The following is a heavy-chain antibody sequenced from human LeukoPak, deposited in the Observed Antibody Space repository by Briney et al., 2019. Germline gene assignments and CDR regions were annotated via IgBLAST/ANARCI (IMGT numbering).Heavy chain of an antibody. CDR2: INTNTGNP. D-gene: IGHD6-19*01. CDR3: ARDQSSGWYGALYYFDY. J-gene: IGHJ4*02. CDR1: GYTFTSYP. Sequence: ASVKVSCKASGYTFTSYPMNWVRQAPGQGLEWMGWINTNTGNPTYAQGFTGRFVFSLDTSVSTAYLQISSLKAEDTAVYYCARDQSSGWYGALYYFDYWGQGTLVTVSS. V-gene: IGHV7-4-1*02.